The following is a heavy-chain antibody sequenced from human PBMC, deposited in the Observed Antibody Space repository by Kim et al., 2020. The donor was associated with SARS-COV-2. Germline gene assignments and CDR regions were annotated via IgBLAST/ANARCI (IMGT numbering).Heavy chain of an antibody. D-gene: IGHD3-10*01. V-gene: IGHV3-21*01. CDR3: ARDPRFGAYWYFDL. J-gene: IGHJ2*01. Sequence: ADSVKGRFTISRDNAKNSLYLQMNSLRAEDSVLYYCARDPRFGAYWYFDLWGRGTLVTVSS.